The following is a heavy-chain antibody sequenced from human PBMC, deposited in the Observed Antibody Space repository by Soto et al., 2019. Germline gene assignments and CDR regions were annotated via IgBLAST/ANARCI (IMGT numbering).Heavy chain of an antibody. CDR2: IYYSGST. CDR3: ARRYGYSFDY. V-gene: IGHV4-61*08. D-gene: IGHD1-1*01. J-gene: IGHJ4*02. CDR1: GGSISSGGNY. Sequence: PLETLSLTCNVSGGSISSGGNYWSWIRQPPGKGLEWIGYIYYSGSTNYNPSLKSRVTISVDTSKNQFSLKLSSVTAADTAVYYCARRYGYSFDYWGQGTLVTVSS.